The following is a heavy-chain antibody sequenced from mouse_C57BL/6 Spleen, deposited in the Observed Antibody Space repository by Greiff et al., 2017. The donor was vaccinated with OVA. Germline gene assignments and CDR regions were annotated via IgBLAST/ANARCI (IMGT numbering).Heavy chain of an antibody. CDR3: ARGDYYGSSYEYFDV. CDR2: IHPNSGST. CDR1: GYTFTSYW. J-gene: IGHJ1*03. Sequence: VQLQQPGAELVKPGASVKLSCKASGYTFTSYWMHWVKQRPGQGLEWIGMIHPNSGSTNYNEKFKSKATLTVDKSSSTAYMQLSSLTSEDSAVYYCARGDYYGSSYEYFDVWGTGTTVTVSS. V-gene: IGHV1-64*01. D-gene: IGHD1-1*01.